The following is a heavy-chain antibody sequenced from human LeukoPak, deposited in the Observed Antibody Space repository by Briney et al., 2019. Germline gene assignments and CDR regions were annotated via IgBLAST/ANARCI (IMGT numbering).Heavy chain of an antibody. Sequence: ASVKLSCTASGYTFTGYYMHWVRQAPGQGLGWMGWFNPSSGGTNYAPKFQGRVTMTRDTSTSPAYMELSKLRSDDTTVYYCATITCYDFWSGDNYAFGIGGQGTMVTVSS. J-gene: IGHJ3*02. CDR1: GYTFTGYY. CDR3: ATITCYDFWSGDNYAFGI. CDR2: FNPSSGGT. D-gene: IGHD3-3*01. V-gene: IGHV1-2*02.